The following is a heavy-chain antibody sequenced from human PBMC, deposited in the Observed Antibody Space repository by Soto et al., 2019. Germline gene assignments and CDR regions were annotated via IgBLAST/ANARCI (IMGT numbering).Heavy chain of an antibody. CDR2: IDNAGTDS. V-gene: IGHV3-74*01. D-gene: IGHD5-18*01. Sequence: VQLVESGGGLVQPGGSLRLSCAASGFTLRGRSMHWVRQAPGKGLVWVSGIDNAGTDSTYADSVKGRFTSSRDNAKNMLYLQMNSLRVEDTAVYYCARGWLGPDVWGKGTTVTVSS. CDR1: GFTLRGRS. CDR3: ARGWLGPDV. J-gene: IGHJ6*04.